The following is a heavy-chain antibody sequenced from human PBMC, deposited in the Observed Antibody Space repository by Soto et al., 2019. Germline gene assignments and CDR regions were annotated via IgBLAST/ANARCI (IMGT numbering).Heavy chain of an antibody. D-gene: IGHD4-17*01. CDR3: ARAGMTTASAYYYYYGMDV. Sequence: EVQLVESGGGLVQPGGSLRLSCAASGFTFSSYWMSWVRQAPGKGLEWVANIKQDGSEKYYVDSVKGRFTISRDNAKNSLYLQMNSLRAEDTAVYYCARAGMTTASAYYYYYGMDVCGQGTTVTVSS. J-gene: IGHJ6*02. CDR1: GFTFSSYW. V-gene: IGHV3-7*01. CDR2: IKQDGSEK.